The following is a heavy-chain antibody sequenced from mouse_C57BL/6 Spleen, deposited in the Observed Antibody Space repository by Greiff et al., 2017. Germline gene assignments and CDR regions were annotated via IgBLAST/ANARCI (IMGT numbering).Heavy chain of an antibody. CDR3: ERGRLTYGYDGGYFDY. CDR1: GYTFTSYW. Sequence: QVQLQQPGAELVKPGASVKLSCKASGYTFTSYWMHWVKQRPGRGLEWIGRIDPNSGGTKYNEKFKSKATLTVDKPSSTAYMQLSSLTSEDSAVYYCERGRLTYGYDGGYFDYWGQGTTLTVSS. D-gene: IGHD2-2*01. V-gene: IGHV1-72*01. J-gene: IGHJ2*01. CDR2: IDPNSGGT.